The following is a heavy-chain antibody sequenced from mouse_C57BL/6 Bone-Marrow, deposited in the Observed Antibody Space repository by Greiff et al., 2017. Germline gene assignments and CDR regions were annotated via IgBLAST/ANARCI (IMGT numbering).Heavy chain of an antibody. CDR1: GYTFTNYW. CDR2: IYPGGGYT. CDR3: AREGYYGSSLFAY. Sequence: VQLQQSGAELVRPGTSVKMSCKASGYTFTNYWIGWAKQRPGHGLEWIGDIYPGGGYTNYNEKFKGKATLTADTSSSTAYMQFSSLTSEDSAIYDCAREGYYGSSLFAYWGQGTLVTVAA. J-gene: IGHJ3*01. V-gene: IGHV1-63*01. D-gene: IGHD1-1*01.